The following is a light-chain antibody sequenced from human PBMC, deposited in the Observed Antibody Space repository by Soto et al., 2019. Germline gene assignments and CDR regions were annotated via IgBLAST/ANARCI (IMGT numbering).Light chain of an antibody. CDR1: QSISSW. V-gene: IGKV1-5*01. CDR2: DAS. CDR3: QQYNSDSPET. Sequence: DIQMTQSPSTLSASVGDRVTITCRASQSISSWLAWYQQKPGKAPKLLIYDASSLESGVPSRFSGSGSGTEFTLTISSLQPDDFATYYCQQYNSDSPETFGQGTKV. J-gene: IGKJ1*01.